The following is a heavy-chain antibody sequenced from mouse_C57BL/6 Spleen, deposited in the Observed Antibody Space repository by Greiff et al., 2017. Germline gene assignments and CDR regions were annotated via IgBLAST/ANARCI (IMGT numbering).Heavy chain of an antibody. CDR1: GYTFTDYY. CDR3: ARRTTVVARAMDY. V-gene: IGHV1-76*01. D-gene: IGHD1-1*01. CDR2: IYPGSGNT. Sequence: VQLQQSGAELVRPGASVKLSCKASGYTFTDYYINWVKQRPGQGLEWIARIYPGSGNTYYNEKFKGKATLTAEKSSSTAYMQLSSLTSEDSAVYFCARRTTVVARAMDYWGQGTSVTVSS. J-gene: IGHJ4*01.